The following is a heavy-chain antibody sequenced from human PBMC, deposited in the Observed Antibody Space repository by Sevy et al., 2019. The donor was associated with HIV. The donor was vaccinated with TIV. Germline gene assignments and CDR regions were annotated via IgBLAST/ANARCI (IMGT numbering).Heavy chain of an antibody. Sequence: GGSLRLSCAASDFTFSIYSMSWVRQAPGKGLERLSYISGSSATIYYADSVKGRFTVSRDNANKFLYLQMNSLRAEDTAVYYCARWATNYYDGSAIKHAFDIWGPGTMVTVSS. CDR2: ISGSSATI. CDR3: ARWATNYYDGSAIKHAFDI. D-gene: IGHD3-22*01. CDR1: DFTFSIYS. J-gene: IGHJ3*02. V-gene: IGHV3-48*01.